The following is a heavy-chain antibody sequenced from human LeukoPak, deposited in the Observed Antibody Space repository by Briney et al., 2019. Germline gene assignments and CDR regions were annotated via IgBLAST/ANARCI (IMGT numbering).Heavy chain of an antibody. D-gene: IGHD4-23*01. Sequence: PGGSLRLSCAASGFTFSIYSMNWVRQAPGKGLEWVSFISGSSSSTFYADSVKGQFTVSRDNAKNSLYLQMNSLRDEDTAVYYCARNPGGIGDYWGQGTLVTVSS. V-gene: IGHV3-48*02. J-gene: IGHJ4*02. CDR2: ISGSSSST. CDR1: GFTFSIYS. CDR3: ARNPGGIGDY.